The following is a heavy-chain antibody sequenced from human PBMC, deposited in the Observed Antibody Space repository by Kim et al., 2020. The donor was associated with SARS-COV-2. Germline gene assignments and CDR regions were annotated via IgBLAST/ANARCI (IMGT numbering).Heavy chain of an antibody. Sequence: RFTICRDNSKNTLYLQMNSLRAEDTAVYYCAKQLYGSGSYYGYYDYGMDVWGQGTTVTVSS. V-gene: IGHV3-30*02. D-gene: IGHD3-10*01. CDR3: AKQLYGSGSYYGYYDYGMDV. J-gene: IGHJ6*02.